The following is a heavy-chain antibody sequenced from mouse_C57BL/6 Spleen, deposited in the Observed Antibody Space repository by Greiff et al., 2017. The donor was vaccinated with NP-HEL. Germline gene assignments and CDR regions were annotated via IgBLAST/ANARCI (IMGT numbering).Heavy chain of an antibody. Sequence: EVKLQESGPELVKPGASVKISCKASGYSFTGYYMHWVKQSSEKSLEWIGEINPSTGGTSYNQKFKGKATLTVDKSSSTAYMQLKSLTSEDSAVYYCARGDYYYGSSALAYWGQGTLVTVSA. V-gene: IGHV1-43*01. D-gene: IGHD1-1*01. CDR2: INPSTGGT. J-gene: IGHJ3*01. CDR1: GYSFTGYY. CDR3: ARGDYYYGSSALAY.